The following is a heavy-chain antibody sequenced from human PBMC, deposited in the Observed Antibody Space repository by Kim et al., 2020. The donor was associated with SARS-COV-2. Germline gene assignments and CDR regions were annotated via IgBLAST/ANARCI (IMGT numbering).Heavy chain of an antibody. CDR2: ISYDGSNK. V-gene: IGHV3-30*04. CDR3: ARDGGGDLDF. J-gene: IGHJ2*01. CDR1: GFTFSSYA. Sequence: GGSLRLSCAASGFTFSSYAMHWVRQAPGKGLEWVAVISYDGSNKYYADSVKGRFTISRDNSKNTLYLQMNSMRAEDTAAYYCARDGGGDLDFWGRGTLV. D-gene: IGHD3-16*01.